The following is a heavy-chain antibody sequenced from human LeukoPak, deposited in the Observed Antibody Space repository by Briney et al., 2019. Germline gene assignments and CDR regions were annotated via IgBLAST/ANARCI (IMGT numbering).Heavy chain of an antibody. CDR3: ARSPGYYDFWSGYSHALYYYYYGMDV. D-gene: IGHD3-3*01. CDR2: IYYSGST. J-gene: IGHJ6*02. V-gene: IGHV4-31*03. CDR1: GGSISSGGYN. Sequence: PSETLSLTCTVSGGSISSGGYNWSWIRQHPGKGLEWIGYIYYSGSTYYNPSLRSRVTMSVDTSKNQFSLKLNSVTAADTAVYYCARSPGYYDFWSGYSHALYYYYYGMDVWGQGTTVTVSS.